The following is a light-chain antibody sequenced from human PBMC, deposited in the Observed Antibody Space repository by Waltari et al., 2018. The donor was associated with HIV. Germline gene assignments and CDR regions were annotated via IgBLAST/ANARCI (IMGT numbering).Light chain of an antibody. CDR2: KAS. CDR1: QSITSW. V-gene: IGKV1-5*03. CDR3: QQYNSFSS. Sequence: DLQMTQSPSTLAASVGDRVIITCRASQSITSWLAWYQKKPGKAPKLLIYKASHLESGVPSRFSGSGSGTEFTLTISSLQPDDSATYYCQQYNSFSSFGPGTKVDIK. J-gene: IGKJ3*01.